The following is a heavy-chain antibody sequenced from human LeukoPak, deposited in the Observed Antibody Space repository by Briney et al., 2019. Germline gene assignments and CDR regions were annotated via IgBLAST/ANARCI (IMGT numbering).Heavy chain of an antibody. CDR3: AKAPVTSCRGAYCYPFDS. D-gene: IGHD2-21*01. CDR2: TSSSDAGT. J-gene: IGHJ4*02. CDR1: GFTFSSYG. Sequence: GGSLRLSCAASGFTFSSYGMSWVRQTPGKGLEWVAATSSSDAGTYHADSVRGRFTISRDNSKNTLYLQMNSLRAEDAAVYFCAKAPVTSCRGAYCYPFDSWGQGTLVTVSS. V-gene: IGHV3-23*01.